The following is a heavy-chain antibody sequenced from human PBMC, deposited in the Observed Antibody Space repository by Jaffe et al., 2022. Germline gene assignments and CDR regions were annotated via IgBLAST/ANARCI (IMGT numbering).Heavy chain of an antibody. CDR2: ISGSGGST. D-gene: IGHD4-17*01. J-gene: IGHJ6*03. CDR1: GFTFSSYA. Sequence: EVQLLESGGGLVQPGGSLRLSCAASGFTFSSYAMSWVRQAPGKGLEWVSAISGSGGSTYYADSVKGRFTISRDNSKNTLYLQMNSLRAEDTAVYYCAKDSTVTRRYYYYYMDVWGKGTTVTVSS. CDR3: AKDSTVTRRYYYYYMDV. V-gene: IGHV3-23*01.